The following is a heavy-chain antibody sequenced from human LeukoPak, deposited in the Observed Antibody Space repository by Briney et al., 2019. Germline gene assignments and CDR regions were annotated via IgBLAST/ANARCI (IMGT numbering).Heavy chain of an antibody. J-gene: IGHJ4*02. CDR2: ISGSGGST. CDR3: AEDQYSYGHFDY. CDR1: GFTFSNYD. D-gene: IGHD5-18*01. V-gene: IGHV3-23*01. Sequence: GGSLRLSCVASGFTFSNYDMNWVRQAPGKGLEWVSAISGSGGSTYYADSVKGRFTISRDNSKNTLYLQMNSLRAEDTAVYYCAEDQYSYGHFDYWGQGTLVTVSS.